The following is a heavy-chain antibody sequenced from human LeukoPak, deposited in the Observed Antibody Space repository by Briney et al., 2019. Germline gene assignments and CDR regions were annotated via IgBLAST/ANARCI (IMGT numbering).Heavy chain of an antibody. J-gene: IGHJ6*03. V-gene: IGHV4-34*01. CDR3: ARSRICSGGSCYLHYYYYMDV. CDR1: GGSFSGYY. D-gene: IGHD2-15*01. Sequence: SETLSLTCAVYGGSFSGYYWSWIRQPPGKGLEWIGEINHSGSTNYNPSLKSRVTISVDTSKNQFSLKLSSVTAADTAVYYCARSRICSGGSCYLHYYYYMDVWGKGTTVTVSS. CDR2: INHSGST.